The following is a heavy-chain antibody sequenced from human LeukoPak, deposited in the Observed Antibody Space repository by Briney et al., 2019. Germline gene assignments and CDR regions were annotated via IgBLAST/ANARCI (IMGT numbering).Heavy chain of an antibody. CDR1: GFTFNRCW. CDR2: INPDGRDT. D-gene: IGHD2-21*02. Sequence: PGGSLRLSCVVSGFTFNRCWMNWVRQAPGKGLEWVAHINPDGRDTYYVDSVKGRFTIFRDNAQNSMYLQMNSLRVEDTAVYYCTSWGDTTAEYFQRWGQGTLVTVSS. V-gene: IGHV3-7*01. J-gene: IGHJ1*01. CDR3: TSWGDTTAEYFQR.